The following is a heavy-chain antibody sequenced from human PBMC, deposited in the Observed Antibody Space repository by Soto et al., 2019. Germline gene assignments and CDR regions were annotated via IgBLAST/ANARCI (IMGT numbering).Heavy chain of an antibody. CDR1: GLTGSGKKY. D-gene: IGHD4-4*01. CDR3: ATWHLQEHAYDV. V-gene: IGHV3-53*01. CDR2: FYDLDGT. J-gene: IGHJ3*01. Sequence: GALRPSCPVSGLTGSGKKYVAWVRQAPGKGLEWVSGFYDLDGTYYADSLKGRFTTSGDSSRTIVYLQMNGLRPEDTAVYYCATWHLQEHAYDVWGQGTTVTVSS.